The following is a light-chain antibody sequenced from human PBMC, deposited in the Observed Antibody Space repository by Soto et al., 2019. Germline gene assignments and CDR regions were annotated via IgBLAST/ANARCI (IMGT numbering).Light chain of an antibody. J-gene: IGLJ3*02. CDR3: ATWDDSLNGPV. CDR1: SFHVVSNT. CDR2: NTH. V-gene: IGLV1-44*01. Sequence: QSVLTQPPSASGTPGQRVTISCSESSFHVVSNTVNWYQQLPGTAPKLLIYNTHQRPSGVPDRFSGSKSGTSASLAISGLQSEDEADYYCATWDDSLNGPVFGGGTKLTVL.